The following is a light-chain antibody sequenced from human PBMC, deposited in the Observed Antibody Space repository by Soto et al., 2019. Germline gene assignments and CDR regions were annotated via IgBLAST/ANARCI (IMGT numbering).Light chain of an antibody. Sequence: DIERTQSPSSLSASVGDRVTTTCRASQTIGRYLNWYQHKPGKAPKLLIYTASNLQSGVPSRFSGSGSGTEFTLTITSLQPEDFATYYCQQSYSIPWTFGQGTNVEIK. CDR3: QQSYSIPWT. J-gene: IGKJ1*01. CDR1: QTIGRY. V-gene: IGKV1-39*01. CDR2: TAS.